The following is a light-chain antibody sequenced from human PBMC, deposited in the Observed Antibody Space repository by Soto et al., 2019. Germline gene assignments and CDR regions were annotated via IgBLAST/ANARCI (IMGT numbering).Light chain of an antibody. CDR3: QQSYSNPRT. CDR2: AAS. Sequence: DIQMTQSASSLSASVEDRVIITCRASQSISNHLNWYQQKPGKAPKLLIFAASSLQSGVPSRFSGSRSGPDFTLTISSLQPEDYATYYCQQSYSNPRTFGQGTKVDIK. CDR1: QSISNH. J-gene: IGKJ1*01. V-gene: IGKV1-39*01.